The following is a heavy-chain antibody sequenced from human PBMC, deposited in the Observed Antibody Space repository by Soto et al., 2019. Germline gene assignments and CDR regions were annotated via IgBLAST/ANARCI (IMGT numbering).Heavy chain of an antibody. V-gene: IGHV3-30*09. CDR3: ARDQGHYYDEQNGFDI. Sequence: GGSLRLSCAASGFSFNSCAMHWVRQAPGKGLEWVAVISYDGTNKYYSDFLEGRFDISRDNSENTLYLQMNSLRAEDTAVYYCARDQGHYYDEQNGFDIWGRGTMVTVSS. CDR2: ISYDGTNK. CDR1: GFSFNSCA. D-gene: IGHD3-16*01. J-gene: IGHJ3*02.